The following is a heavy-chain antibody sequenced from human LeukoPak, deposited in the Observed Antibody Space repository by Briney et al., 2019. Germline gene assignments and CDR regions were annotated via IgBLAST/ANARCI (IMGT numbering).Heavy chain of an antibody. D-gene: IGHD1-14*01. Sequence: ASVKVSCTASGGTFSSYAISWVRQAPGQGLEWMGGIIPIFGTANYAQKFQGRVTITADESTSTAYMELSSLRSEDTAVYYCARDRGGTTSAYYFDYWGQGTLVTVSS. CDR1: GGTFSSYA. CDR2: IIPIFGTA. V-gene: IGHV1-69*13. J-gene: IGHJ4*02. CDR3: ARDRGGTTSAYYFDY.